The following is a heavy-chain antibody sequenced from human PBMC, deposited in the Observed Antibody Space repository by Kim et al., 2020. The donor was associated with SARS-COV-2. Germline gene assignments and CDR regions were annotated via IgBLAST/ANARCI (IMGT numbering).Heavy chain of an antibody. CDR2: FSGSGDT. CDR1: GFTFNSYA. CDR3: AKANYDILTGYYYPFTSLLDY. D-gene: IGHD3-9*01. V-gene: IGHV3-23*01. J-gene: IGHJ4*02. Sequence: GGSLRLSCAASGFTFNSYAMSWVRQAPGKGLEWVSTFSGSGDTYYADSVKGRFTVSRDNSKNTLSLQMNSLRAEDTAVYYCAKANYDILTGYYYPFTSLLDYWGQGTLVTVSS.